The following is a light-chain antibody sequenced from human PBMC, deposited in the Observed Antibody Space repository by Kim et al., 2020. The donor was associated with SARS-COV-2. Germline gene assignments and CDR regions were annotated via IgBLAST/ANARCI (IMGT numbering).Light chain of an antibody. CDR3: QQSYSAHRT. J-gene: IGKJ1*01. CDR2: AAS. V-gene: IGKV1-39*01. Sequence: DIQMTQSPSSLSASVGDRVTITCRASQTVSNYLNWYQQKPGKAPKLLIYAASTLQSGVPSRFSGSGSGTDFTLAISRLQPEDFATYFCQQSYSAHRTFGQGTKVDIK. CDR1: QTVSNY.